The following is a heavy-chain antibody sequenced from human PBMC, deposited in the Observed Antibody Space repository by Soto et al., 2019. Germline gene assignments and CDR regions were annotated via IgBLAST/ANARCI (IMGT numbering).Heavy chain of an antibody. CDR3: ARESEDLTSNFDY. Sequence: LRLSCAASGFTFGIHCMNWVRQAPGKGLEWVSSISSTTNYIYYGDSMKGRFTISRDNAKNSLYLEMNSLRAEDTAVYYCARESEDLTSNFDYWGQGTLVTVSS. V-gene: IGHV3-21*06. CDR1: GFTFGIHC. J-gene: IGHJ4*02. CDR2: ISSTTNYI.